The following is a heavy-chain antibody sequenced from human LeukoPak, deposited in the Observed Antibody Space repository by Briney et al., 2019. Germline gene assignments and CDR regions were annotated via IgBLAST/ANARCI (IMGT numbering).Heavy chain of an antibody. Sequence: PSETLSLTCTVSGGSTSSSSYYWGWIRQPPGKGLEWIGSIYYSGSTYYNPSLKSRVTISVDTSKNQFSLKLSSVTAADTAVYYCVRHTTLGGWYGVLLGRGRYGMDVWGQGTTVTVSS. CDR3: VRHTTLGGWYGVLLGRGRYGMDV. CDR2: IYYSGST. D-gene: IGHD6-19*01. J-gene: IGHJ6*02. CDR1: GGSTSSSSYY. V-gene: IGHV4-39*01.